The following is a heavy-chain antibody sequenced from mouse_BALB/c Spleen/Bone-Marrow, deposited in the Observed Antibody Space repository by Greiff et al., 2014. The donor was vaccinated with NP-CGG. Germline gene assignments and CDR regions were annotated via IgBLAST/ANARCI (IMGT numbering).Heavy chain of an antibody. D-gene: IGHD1-1*01. J-gene: IGHJ3*01. Sequence: EVQLQQSGAELVKPGASVKLSCTASGLNIKDTYMHWVKQRPEQGLEWIGRIDPANGNTKYDPKFQGKATITADTSSNTAYLQLSSLTFEDTAVYYCANYYYGSSLFAYWGQGTLVTVSA. CDR2: IDPANGNT. V-gene: IGHV14-3*02. CDR1: GLNIKDTY. CDR3: ANYYYGSSLFAY.